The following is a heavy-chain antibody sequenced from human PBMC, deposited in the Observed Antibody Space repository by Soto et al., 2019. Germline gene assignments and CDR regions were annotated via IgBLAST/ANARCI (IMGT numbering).Heavy chain of an antibody. Sequence: SETLSLTCTVSGGSISSGGYYWSWIRQHPGKGLEWIGYIYYSGSTYYNPSLKSRVTISVDTSKNQFSLKLSSVTAADTAVYYCARDLVGQQLEYYYYGMDVWGQGTTVTVSS. CDR1: GGSISSGGYY. D-gene: IGHD6-13*01. J-gene: IGHJ6*02. CDR2: IYYSGST. V-gene: IGHV4-31*03. CDR3: ARDLVGQQLEYYYYGMDV.